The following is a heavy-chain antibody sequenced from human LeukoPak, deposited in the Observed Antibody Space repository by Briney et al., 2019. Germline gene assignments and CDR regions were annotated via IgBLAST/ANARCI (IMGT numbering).Heavy chain of an antibody. Sequence: SQTLSLTCAVSGGSISSGGYSWSWIRQPPGKGLEWIGYIYYSGSTNYNPSLKSRVTISVDTSKNQFSLKLSSVTAADTAVYYCARDEFYGEYYYGMDVWGQGTTVTVSS. D-gene: IGHD3-10*01. CDR2: IYYSGST. V-gene: IGHV4-30-4*07. CDR1: GGSISSGGYS. J-gene: IGHJ6*02. CDR3: ARDEFYGEYYYGMDV.